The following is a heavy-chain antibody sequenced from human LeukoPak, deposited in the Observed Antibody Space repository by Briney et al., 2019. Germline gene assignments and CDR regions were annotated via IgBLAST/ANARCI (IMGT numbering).Heavy chain of an antibody. CDR1: GXTVSSNY. J-gene: IGHJ4*02. V-gene: IGHV3-53*01. D-gene: IGHD4-17*01. CDR3: ARYYGDYDHPGPFDY. CDR2: IYSGGNT. Sequence: GGSLRLSCAASGXTVSSNYMSWVRQAPGKGLEWVSVIYSGGNTYYADSVKGRITISRDNFKNTLYLQMNSLRAEDTAVYYCARYYGDYDHPGPFDYWGQGTLVTVSS.